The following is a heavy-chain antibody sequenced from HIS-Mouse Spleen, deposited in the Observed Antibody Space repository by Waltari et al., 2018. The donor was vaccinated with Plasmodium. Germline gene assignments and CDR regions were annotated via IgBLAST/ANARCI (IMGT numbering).Heavy chain of an antibody. CDR3: AKVAQGTRDAFDI. CDR1: GFTFSSYG. CDR2: IWYDGSNK. D-gene: IGHD2-8*01. V-gene: IGHV3-33*06. J-gene: IGHJ3*02. Sequence: QVQLVESGGGVVQPGRSLSLSCAASGFTFSSYGMHWVRQAPGKGLEWVAVIWYDGSNKYYADSVKGRFTISRDNSKNTLYLQMNSLRAEDTAVYYCAKVAQGTRDAFDIWGQGTMVTVSS.